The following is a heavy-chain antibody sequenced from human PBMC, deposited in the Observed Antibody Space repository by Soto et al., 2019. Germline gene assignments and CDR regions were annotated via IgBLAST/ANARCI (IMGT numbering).Heavy chain of an antibody. D-gene: IGHD6-13*01. CDR2: IIPIFGTA. CDR1: GGTFSSYA. CDR3: ARVYPGRGAAARPGVYYFDY. J-gene: IGHJ4*02. V-gene: IGHV1-69*01. Sequence: QVQLVQSGAEVKKPGSSVKVSCKASGGTFSSYAISWVRQAPGQGLEWLGGIIPIFGTANYAQKFQGRVTITADESTRTAHMERSSLRSEGTAVYYCARVYPGRGAAARPGVYYFDYWGQGTLVTVSS.